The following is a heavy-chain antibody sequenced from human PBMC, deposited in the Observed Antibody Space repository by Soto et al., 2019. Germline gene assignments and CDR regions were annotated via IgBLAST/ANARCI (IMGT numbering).Heavy chain of an antibody. Sequence: GSLRLSCAASGFSFNSYTMNWLRQAPGKGLEWVSSISSSGSFTDYADSVRGRFTISRDNAKNSLYLQMTSLSAEDTAVYYCSTSGTGWYGVDFDVWGQGTKVTV. CDR3: STSGTGWYGVDFDV. CDR1: GFSFNSYT. CDR2: ISSSGSFT. V-gene: IGHV3-21*01. D-gene: IGHD6-19*01. J-gene: IGHJ3*01.